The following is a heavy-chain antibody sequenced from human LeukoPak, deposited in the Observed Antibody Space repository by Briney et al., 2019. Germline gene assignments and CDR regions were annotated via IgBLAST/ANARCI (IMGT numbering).Heavy chain of an antibody. J-gene: IGHJ4*02. Sequence: GGSLRLSCVASEFTFTDYWMGWVRQAPGKGLEWVANINRDGSETYYMDPVKGRFTISRDNAKDLLYLQMSSLRVEDTAVYYCARSCGSGFYFDYWGQGTLVTVSS. CDR3: ARSCGSGFYFDY. CDR1: EFTFTDYW. D-gene: IGHD3-10*01. V-gene: IGHV3-7*01. CDR2: INRDGSET.